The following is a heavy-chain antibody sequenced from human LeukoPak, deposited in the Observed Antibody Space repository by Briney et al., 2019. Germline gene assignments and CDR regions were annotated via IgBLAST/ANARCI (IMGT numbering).Heavy chain of an antibody. V-gene: IGHV3-11*04. D-gene: IGHD6-13*01. J-gene: IGHJ4*02. CDR3: AGDKGGSWFDY. Sequence: GGSLRLSCAASGFTVSGTYMSWIRQAPGKGLEWVSYISSSDYTIKYADSVKGRFTISRDNAKNSVYLQMNSLRVEDTAVYYCAGDKGGSWFDYWGQGTLVTVSS. CDR2: ISSSDYTI. CDR1: GFTVSGTY.